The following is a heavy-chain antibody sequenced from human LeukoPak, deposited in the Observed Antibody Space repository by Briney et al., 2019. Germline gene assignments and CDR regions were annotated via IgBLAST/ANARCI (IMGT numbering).Heavy chain of an antibody. V-gene: IGHV4-34*01. CDR1: GGSFSGYY. J-gene: IGHJ4*02. D-gene: IGHD1-7*01. Sequence: SETLSLTCAVYGGSFSGYYWSWIRQPPGKGLEWIGEINHSGSTNYNPSLKSRVNISVDTSKNQFSLKLSSVTAADTAVYYCARRPRITGTTRGAFDIWGQGTLVTVSS. CDR3: ARRPRITGTTRGAFDI. CDR2: INHSGST.